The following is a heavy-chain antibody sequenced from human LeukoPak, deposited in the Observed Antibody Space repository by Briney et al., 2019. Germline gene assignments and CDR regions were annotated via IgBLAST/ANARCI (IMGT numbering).Heavy chain of an antibody. D-gene: IGHD1-1*01. J-gene: IGHJ6*02. Sequence: GASVKVSCKASGHTFTSYAMHWVRQAPGQRLEWMGWINAGNGNTKYSQKFQGRVTITRDASASTAYMELSSLRSEDTAVYYCAKGTGTTSFLGYYGMDVWGQGTTVTVSS. CDR1: GHTFTSYA. CDR2: INAGNGNT. V-gene: IGHV1-3*01. CDR3: AKGTGTTSFLGYYGMDV.